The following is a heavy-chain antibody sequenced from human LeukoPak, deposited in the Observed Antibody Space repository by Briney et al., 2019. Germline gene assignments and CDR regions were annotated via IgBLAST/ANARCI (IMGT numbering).Heavy chain of an antibody. CDR3: ARDLGQYYDTSDNWFDP. CDR2: INQDGSEK. CDR1: GFTFTTYW. J-gene: IGHJ5*02. D-gene: IGHD3-22*01. V-gene: IGHV3-7*01. Sequence: PGGSLRLSCAASGFTFTTYWMTWVRQAPGKGLEWVANINQDGSEKYFVDSVKGRFTISRDNAKNSLYLQMNSLRVEDTAVYYCARDLGQYYDTSDNWFDPWGQGTLVTVSS.